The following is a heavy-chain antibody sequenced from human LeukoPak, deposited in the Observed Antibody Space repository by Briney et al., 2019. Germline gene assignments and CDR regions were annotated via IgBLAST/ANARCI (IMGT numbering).Heavy chain of an antibody. J-gene: IGHJ4*03. CDR3: ARGPTISETGSFDY. Sequence: SESLSLTCAVYGGSFSAYYWSWVRQSPGKGLEWIAEINHRGDTNYNPSVKSRVTISVDTSKNQFSLKVTSLTAADTAIYYCARGPTISETGSFDYWGQGTLVTVSS. CDR1: GGSFSAYY. CDR2: INHRGDT. D-gene: IGHD1-1*01. V-gene: IGHV4-34*01.